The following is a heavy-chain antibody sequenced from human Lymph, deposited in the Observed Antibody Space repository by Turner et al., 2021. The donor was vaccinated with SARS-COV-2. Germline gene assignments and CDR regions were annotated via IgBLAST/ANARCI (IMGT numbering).Heavy chain of an antibody. Sequence: VQLGESGGGVVQPGMSMRLSCAASVLTFSSYGMHWVRQAPGKGLEWVAVIWYDGSNKFYADSVKGRFTISRDNSKNTLYLQMNSLRAEDTAVYYCARALAAAGTDGVDVWGQGTTVTVSS. D-gene: IGHD6-13*01. CDR2: IWYDGSNK. CDR1: VLTFSSYG. CDR3: ARALAAAGTDGVDV. J-gene: IGHJ6*02. V-gene: IGHV3-33*01.